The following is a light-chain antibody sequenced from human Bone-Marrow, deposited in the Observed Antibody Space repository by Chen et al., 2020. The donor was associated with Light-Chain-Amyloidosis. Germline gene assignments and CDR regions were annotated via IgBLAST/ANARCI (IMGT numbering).Light chain of an antibody. CDR2: EDD. V-gene: IGLV6-57*01. Sequence: NFMLTQPHSVSESPGKTVIISCTRSSGSNATNYVQWYQQRPGRSPATVLYEDDQSPSGVPDRFSGSIDRSSNSASLTISGLKTEDEADYYCQSYQGSSQGVFGGGTKLTVL. CDR1: SGSNATNY. J-gene: IGLJ3*02. CDR3: QSYQGSSQGV.